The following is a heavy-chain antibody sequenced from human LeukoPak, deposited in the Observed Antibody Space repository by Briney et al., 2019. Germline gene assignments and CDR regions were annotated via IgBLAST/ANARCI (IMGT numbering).Heavy chain of an antibody. J-gene: IGHJ6*02. V-gene: IGHV1-8*01. D-gene: IGHD3-9*01. Sequence: ASVKVSCKASGYTFTSYDINWVRQATGQGLEWMGWMNPNSGNTGYAQKFQGRVTMTRNTSISTAYMELSSLRSEDTAVYYCARTPPNTRRYFDWLFYYYGMDVWGQGTTVTVSS. CDR2: MNPNSGNT. CDR3: ARTPPNTRRYFDWLFYYYGMDV. CDR1: GYTFTSYD.